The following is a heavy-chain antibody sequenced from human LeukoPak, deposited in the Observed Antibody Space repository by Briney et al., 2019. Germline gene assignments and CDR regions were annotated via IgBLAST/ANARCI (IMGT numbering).Heavy chain of an antibody. D-gene: IGHD5-18*01. Sequence: GGSLRLSCAASGLTFSSYEMNWVRQAPGKGLEWVSYISSSGSTIYYADSVKGRFTISRDNAKNSLYLQMNSLRAEDTAVYYCARDPGIQLWLAPPPDYWGQGTLVTVSS. V-gene: IGHV3-48*03. J-gene: IGHJ4*02. CDR3: ARDPGIQLWLAPPPDY. CDR1: GLTFSSYE. CDR2: ISSSGSTI.